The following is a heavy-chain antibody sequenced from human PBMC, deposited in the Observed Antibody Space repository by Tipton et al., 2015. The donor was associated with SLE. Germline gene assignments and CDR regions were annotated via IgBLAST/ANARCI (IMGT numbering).Heavy chain of an antibody. V-gene: IGHV3-30-3*01. CDR3: ARVGLIDYYDSSGYDY. Sequence: SLRLSCAASGFTFSSYAMHWVRQAPGKGLEWVAVISYDGSNKYYADSVKGRFTISRDNSKNTLYLQMNSLRAEDTAVYYCARVGLIDYYDSSGYDYWGQGTLVTVSS. CDR1: GFTFSSYA. J-gene: IGHJ4*02. D-gene: IGHD3-22*01. CDR2: ISYDGSNK.